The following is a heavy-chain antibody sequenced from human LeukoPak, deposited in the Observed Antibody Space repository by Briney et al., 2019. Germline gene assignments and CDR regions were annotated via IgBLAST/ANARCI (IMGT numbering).Heavy chain of an antibody. CDR1: GGTFSSYT. D-gene: IGHD6-6*01. CDR2: IIPILGIA. CDR3: ARDQLIAARPAALGY. V-gene: IGHV1-69*04. J-gene: IGHJ4*02. Sequence: ASVKVSCKASGGTFSSYTISWVRQAPGQGLEWMGRIIPILGIANYAQKFQGRVTITADKSTSTAYMELSGLRSEDTAVYYCARDQLIAARPAALGYWGQGTLVTVSS.